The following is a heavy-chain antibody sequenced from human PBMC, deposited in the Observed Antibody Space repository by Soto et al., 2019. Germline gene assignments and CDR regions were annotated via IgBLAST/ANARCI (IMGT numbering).Heavy chain of an antibody. CDR1: GGTFSSYA. D-gene: IGHD3-10*01. Sequence: QVQLVQSGAEVKKPGSSVKVSCKASGGTFSSYAISWVRQAPGQGLEWMGGIIPIFGTANYAQKFQGRVKITADEYTSTAYMELSSLRSEDTAVYYCARGTLYYYGSGSYHYFDYWGQGTLVTVSS. J-gene: IGHJ4*02. CDR3: ARGTLYYYGSGSYHYFDY. V-gene: IGHV1-69*01. CDR2: IIPIFGTA.